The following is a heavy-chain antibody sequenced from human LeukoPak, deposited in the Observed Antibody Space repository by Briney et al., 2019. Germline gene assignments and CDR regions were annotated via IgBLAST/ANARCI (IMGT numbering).Heavy chain of an antibody. Sequence: GGSQRLSCAASGFTFSSYAMSWVRQAPGKGLEWVSTISSRGDNTYYADSVKGRFTISRDNSKNTLYLQMNSLRAEDTAVYYCAKDRPQDYDSHSSMIDYWGQGTLVTVSS. CDR3: AKDRPQDYDSHSSMIDY. V-gene: IGHV3-23*01. CDR1: GFTFSSYA. CDR2: ISSRGDNT. J-gene: IGHJ4*02. D-gene: IGHD3-22*01.